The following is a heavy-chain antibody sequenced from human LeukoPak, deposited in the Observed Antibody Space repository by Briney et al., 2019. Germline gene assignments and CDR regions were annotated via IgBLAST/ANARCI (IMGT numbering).Heavy chain of an antibody. CDR2: INPNSGGT. V-gene: IGHV1-2*02. CDR3: ARVPRYYGKGTFDY. CDR1: GYTFTGYY. Sequence: ASVKVSCKASGYTFTGYYMHWVRQAPGQGLEWMGWINPNSGGTNYAQKFQGRVTMTRDTSISTAYMELSRLRSDDTAVYYCARVPRYYGKGTFDYWGQGTLVTVSS. J-gene: IGHJ4*02. D-gene: IGHD3-10*01.